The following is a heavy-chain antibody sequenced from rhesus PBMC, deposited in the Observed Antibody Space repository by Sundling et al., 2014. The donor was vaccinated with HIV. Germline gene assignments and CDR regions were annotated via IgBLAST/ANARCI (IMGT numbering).Heavy chain of an antibody. D-gene: IGHD3-3*01. J-gene: IGHJ4*01. CDR3: ANGLYNIWTAYYKYYFDY. V-gene: IGHV4-80*01. CDR1: GASISRYW. Sequence: QVQLQESGPGLVKPSETLSLTCTVSGASISRYWWNWIRQPPGKGLEWIGEIKGNSGSSNYNPSLKSRVTLSRDTSKNQFSLKLYSVTAADTAVYYCANGLYNIWTAYYKYYFDYWGQGVLVTVSS. CDR2: IKGNSGSS.